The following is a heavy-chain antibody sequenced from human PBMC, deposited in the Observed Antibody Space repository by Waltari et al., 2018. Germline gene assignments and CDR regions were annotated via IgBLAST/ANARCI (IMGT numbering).Heavy chain of an antibody. J-gene: IGHJ5*02. Sequence: QLVESGGGVVQPGGSLRPSCAASGFTFSSFGMQWVRQAPGKGLEWVTFIRYDGSNKYYADSVKGRFIISRDNSKNTVYLQMNSLRPEDAAVYYCAKGSGSYEGFDPWGQGTLVTVSS. V-gene: IGHV3-30*02. CDR3: AKGSGSYEGFDP. CDR1: GFTFSSFG. D-gene: IGHD1-26*01. CDR2: IRYDGSNK.